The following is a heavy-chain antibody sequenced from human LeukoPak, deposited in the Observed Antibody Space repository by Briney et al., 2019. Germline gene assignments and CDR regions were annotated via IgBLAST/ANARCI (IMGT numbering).Heavy chain of an antibody. CDR1: GGSISSYY. Sequence: SETLSLTCTVSGGSISSYYWSWIRQPPGKGLEWIGYIYYSGSTNYNPSLKSRVTISVDTSRNQFSLKLSSVTAADTAVYYCARLSLYYYYMDVWGKGTTVTVSS. CDR2: IYYSGST. J-gene: IGHJ6*03. D-gene: IGHD3-16*02. V-gene: IGHV4-59*01. CDR3: ARLSLYYYYMDV.